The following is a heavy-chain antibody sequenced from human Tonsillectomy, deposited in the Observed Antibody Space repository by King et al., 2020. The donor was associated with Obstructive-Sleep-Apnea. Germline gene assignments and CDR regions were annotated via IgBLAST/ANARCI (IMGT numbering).Heavy chain of an antibody. Sequence: VQLVESGGGVVQPGGSLRLSCTASGFIFSNYGMHWVRQAPGKGLEWVAFIRYDGTNRYYADSVKGRLTISRDNSKNTLYLQMSSLRAEDTAIYYCGKSVGDVYSSACPDNWGQGNLVSVSS. J-gene: IGHJ4*02. D-gene: IGHD6-25*01. CDR3: GKSVGDVYSSACPDN. CDR1: GFIFSNYG. V-gene: IGHV3-30*02. CDR2: IRYDGTNR.